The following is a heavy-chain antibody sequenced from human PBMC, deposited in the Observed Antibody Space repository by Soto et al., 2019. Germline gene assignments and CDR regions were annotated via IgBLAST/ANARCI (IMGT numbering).Heavy chain of an antibody. Sequence: ASVKVSCKASGGTFSSYTISWVRQAPGQGLEWMGRIIPILGIANYAQKFQGRVTITADKSTSTAYMELSSLRSEDTAVYYCARGRGTIFGVVTIPYGWFDPWGQGTLVTVSS. D-gene: IGHD3-3*01. V-gene: IGHV1-69*02. J-gene: IGHJ5*02. CDR2: IIPILGIA. CDR1: GGTFSSYT. CDR3: ARGRGTIFGVVTIPYGWFDP.